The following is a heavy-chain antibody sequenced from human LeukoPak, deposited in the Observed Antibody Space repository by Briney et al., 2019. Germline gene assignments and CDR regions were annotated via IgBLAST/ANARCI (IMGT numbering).Heavy chain of an antibody. D-gene: IGHD3-9*01. V-gene: IGHV4-59*01. J-gene: IGHJ4*02. CDR3: ARVIRLRYFDWFDY. CDR1: GGSISSYY. CDR2: IYYSGST. Sequence: SETLSLTCTVSGGSISSYYWSWIRQPPGKGLEWIGYIYYSGSTNYNPSLKSRVTISVDTSKNQFSLKQSSVTAADTAVYYCARVIRLRYFDWFDYWGQGTLVTVSS.